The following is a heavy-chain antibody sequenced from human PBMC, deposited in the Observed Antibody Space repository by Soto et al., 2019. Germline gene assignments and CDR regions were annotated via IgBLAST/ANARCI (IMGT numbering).Heavy chain of an antibody. CDR1: GFTFSSYG. CDR3: AKDFWFIEWEIGSYFDY. D-gene: IGHD1-26*01. V-gene: IGHV3-30*18. Sequence: GGSLRLSCAASGFTFSSYGMHWVRQAPGKGLEWVAVISYDGSNKYYADSVKGRFTISRDNSKNTLYLQMNSLRAEDTAVYYCAKDFWFIEWEIGSYFDYWGQGTLVTVSS. J-gene: IGHJ4*02. CDR2: ISYDGSNK.